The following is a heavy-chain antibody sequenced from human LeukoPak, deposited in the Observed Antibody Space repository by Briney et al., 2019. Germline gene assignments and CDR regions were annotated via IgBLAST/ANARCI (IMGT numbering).Heavy chain of an antibody. D-gene: IGHD3/OR15-3a*01. Sequence: GGSLRLSCAASGLIVSNNYMSWVRQAPGKGLEWVANIKLDGSEKNYVDSVKGRFTISRDNTKNSLYLQMNSLRAEDTAVFYCARDQYDTWSRRGNFDPWGQGTLVIVSS. CDR2: IKLDGSEK. CDR1: GLIVSNNY. J-gene: IGHJ5*02. CDR3: ARDQYDTWSRRGNFDP. V-gene: IGHV3-7*03.